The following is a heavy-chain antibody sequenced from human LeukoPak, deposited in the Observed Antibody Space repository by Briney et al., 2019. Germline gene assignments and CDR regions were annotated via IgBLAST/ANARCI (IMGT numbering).Heavy chain of an antibody. Sequence: SETLSLTCTVSGGSISSSNYYWGCIRQPPGKGLDWIGSMYYNGSAYYNPSLKSRVTISVDTSKNQFSLRLSSVTAADTAVYYCVAMVDYYYYVMDVWGQGTTVTVSS. CDR2: MYYNGSA. CDR3: VAMVDYYYYVMDV. J-gene: IGHJ6*02. D-gene: IGHD2-15*01. V-gene: IGHV4-39*01. CDR1: GGSISSSNYY.